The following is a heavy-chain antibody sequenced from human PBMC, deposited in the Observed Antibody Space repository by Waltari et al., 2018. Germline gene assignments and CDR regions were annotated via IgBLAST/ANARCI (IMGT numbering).Heavy chain of an antibody. J-gene: IGHJ4*02. CDR2: IYTSGST. CDR3: ARAGWGSEFDY. D-gene: IGHD7-27*01. Sequence: QVQLQESGPGLVKPSQTLSLTCTVSGGSIRSGSYYWSWIRQPAGKGLEWIGRIYTSGSTNYNPSLKSRVTISVDTSKNQFSLKLSSVTAADTAVYYCARAGWGSEFDYWGQGTLVTVSS. CDR1: GGSIRSGSYY. V-gene: IGHV4-61*02.